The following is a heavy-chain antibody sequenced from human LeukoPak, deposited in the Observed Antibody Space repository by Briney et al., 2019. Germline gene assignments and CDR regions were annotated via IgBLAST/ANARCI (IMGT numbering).Heavy chain of an antibody. CDR2: IWYDGSKK. V-gene: IGHV3-33*01. Sequence: GGSLRLSCAASGFSFDTHGMHWVRQAPGKGLEWVAVIWYDGSKKYYADSVKGRFTISRDNSKKSLFLQMNSLRAEDTALYHCARDVFADSSGGSFDFWGQGTLVTVSS. D-gene: IGHD3-16*01. CDR1: GFSFDTHG. J-gene: IGHJ4*02. CDR3: ARDVFADSSGGSFDF.